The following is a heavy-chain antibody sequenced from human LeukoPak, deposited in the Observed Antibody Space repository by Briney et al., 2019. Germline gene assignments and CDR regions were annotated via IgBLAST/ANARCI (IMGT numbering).Heavy chain of an antibody. D-gene: IGHD2-2*03. CDR2: ISYDGSNK. CDR3: AKDGYCSSTSCLTP. CDR1: GFTFSSYG. V-gene: IGHV3-30*18. Sequence: GGSLRLSCAASGFTFSSYGMHWVRQAPGKGLEWVAVISYDGSNKYYADSAKGRFTISRDNSKNTLYLQMNSLRAEDTAVYYCAKDGYCSSTSCLTPWGQGTLVTVSS. J-gene: IGHJ5*02.